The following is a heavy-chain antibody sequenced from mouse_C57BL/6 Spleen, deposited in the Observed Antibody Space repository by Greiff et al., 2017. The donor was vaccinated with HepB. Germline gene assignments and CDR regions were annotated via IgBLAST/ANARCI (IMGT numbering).Heavy chain of an antibody. D-gene: IGHD2-4*01. J-gene: IGHJ2*01. Sequence: VQLKQSGAELVRPGSSVKLSCKASGYTFTSYWMHWVKQRPIQVLEWIGNIDPSDSETHYNQKFKDKATLTVDKSSSTAYMQLSSLTSEDSAVYYCARRGIYYDSYFDYWGQGTTLTVSS. CDR1: GYTFTSYW. V-gene: IGHV1-52*01. CDR2: IDPSDSET. CDR3: ARRGIYYDSYFDY.